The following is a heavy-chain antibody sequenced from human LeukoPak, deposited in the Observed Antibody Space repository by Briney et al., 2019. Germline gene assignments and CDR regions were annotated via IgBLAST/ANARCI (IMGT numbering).Heavy chain of an antibody. J-gene: IGHJ6*02. V-gene: IGHV1-69*13. CDR3: ARAHVVVLGGALGGMDV. D-gene: IGHD3-10*01. CDR2: FIPIFGSA. CDR1: GGTFSSFA. Sequence: SVTVSCKASGGTFSSFAISWVRQAPGQGLEWMGGFIPIFGSAKYAQKFQGRVTITADESTSTAYMELSSLRSDDTAVYYCARAHVVVLGGALGGMDVWGQGTTVTVSS.